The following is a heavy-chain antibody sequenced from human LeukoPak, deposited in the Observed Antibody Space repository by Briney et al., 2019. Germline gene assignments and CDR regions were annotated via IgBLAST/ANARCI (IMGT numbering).Heavy chain of an antibody. J-gene: IGHJ4*02. D-gene: IGHD3-3*01. Sequence: PGGSLRLSCAASGFTFSSYSMNWVRQAPGKGLEWVSYISSSSSTMYYADSVKGRFTISRDNAKNSLYLQMNSLRAEDTAVYYCARDQGRDFWSGHISEPPRNFDYWGQGTLVTVSS. CDR3: ARDQGRDFWSGHISEPPRNFDY. V-gene: IGHV3-48*01. CDR1: GFTFSSYS. CDR2: ISSSSSTM.